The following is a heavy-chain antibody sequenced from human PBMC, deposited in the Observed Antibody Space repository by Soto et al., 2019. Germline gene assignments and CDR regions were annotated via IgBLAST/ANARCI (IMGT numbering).Heavy chain of an antibody. CDR2: IYFSGSA. V-gene: IGHV4-39*01. J-gene: IGHJ4*02. CDR1: GGFITSDSYY. Sequence: SETLSLTCTVSGGFITSDSYYWAWIRQPPGKGLEWIGSIYFSGSAYYNSALKSRLGISIDMSKNQFSLNLSSVTAADTAVYYCARQLSESGYDLNYWGQGTPVTVSS. CDR3: ARQLSESGYDLNY. D-gene: IGHD5-12*01.